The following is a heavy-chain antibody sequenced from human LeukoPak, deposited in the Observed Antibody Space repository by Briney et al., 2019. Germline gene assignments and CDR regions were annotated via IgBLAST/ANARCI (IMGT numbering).Heavy chain of an antibody. D-gene: IGHD2-2*01. CDR3: AKVASLCTSTSCVRGGFDY. V-gene: IGHV3-23*01. Sequence: PGGSLRLSCTASGFTFSSYAMSWVRQAPGKGLEWVSALHGSDGNTYYPDSVKGRFPISRNHSKNTLYLQMNSLRAEDTAKYYCAKVASLCTSTSCVRGGFDYWGQGTLVTVS. J-gene: IGHJ4*02. CDR2: LHGSDGNT. CDR1: GFTFSSYA.